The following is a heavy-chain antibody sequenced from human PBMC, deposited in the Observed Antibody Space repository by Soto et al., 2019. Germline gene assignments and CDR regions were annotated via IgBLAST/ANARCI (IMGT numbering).Heavy chain of an antibody. Sequence: PSETLSVTCTVSGDSVSSVGFHWAWLRRPPGKGLEWIGNIYYRGSTNYNPSLKSRLTISVDTSKNQFSLKLTSVTAADTAMYYCARVRSGVGYNWFDPWGQGTLVTVSS. J-gene: IGHJ5*02. CDR1: GDSVSSVGFH. D-gene: IGHD3-10*01. CDR3: ARVRSGVGYNWFDP. V-gene: IGHV4-31*03. CDR2: IYYRGST.